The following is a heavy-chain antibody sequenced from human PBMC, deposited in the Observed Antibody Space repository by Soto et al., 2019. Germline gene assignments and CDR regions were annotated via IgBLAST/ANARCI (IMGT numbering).Heavy chain of an antibody. D-gene: IGHD1-26*01. CDR1: GYTFTSYA. V-gene: IGHV1-3*01. CDR3: ARDQYSVGATSEYYYYYYGMDV. J-gene: IGHJ6*02. Sequence: ASVKVSCKASGYTFTSYAMHWVRQAPGQRLEWIGWINAGNGNTKYSQKFQGRVTITRDTSASTAYMELSSLRSEDTAVYYCARDQYSVGATSEYYYYYYGMDVWGQGTTVTVSS. CDR2: INAGNGNT.